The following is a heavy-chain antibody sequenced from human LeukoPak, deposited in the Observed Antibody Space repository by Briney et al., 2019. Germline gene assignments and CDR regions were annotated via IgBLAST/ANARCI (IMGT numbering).Heavy chain of an antibody. D-gene: IGHD6-25*01. CDR1: GFTFSNAW. CDR2: VKSKRDGGTI. V-gene: IGHV3-15*01. CDR3: TTVGSAWNFDY. J-gene: IGHJ4*02. Sequence: GGSLRLSCAASGFTFSNAWMTWVRQAPGKGLEWVARVKSKRDGGTIDYAAPVKGRFTISGDDSKDTLYLQMNSLEIEDAAVYYCTTVGSAWNFDYWGQGTPVTVSS.